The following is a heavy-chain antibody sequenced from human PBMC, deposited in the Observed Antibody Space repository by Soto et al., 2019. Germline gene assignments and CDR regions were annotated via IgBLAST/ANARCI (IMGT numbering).Heavy chain of an antibody. CDR3: AKDGEVGYSYGWGYFDY. V-gene: IGHV3-30*18. D-gene: IGHD5-18*01. CDR1: GFTFSSYG. J-gene: IGHJ4*02. Sequence: ESGGGVVQPGRSLRLSCAASGFTFSSYGMHWVRQAPGKGLEWVAVISYDGSNKYYADSVKGRFTISRDNSKNTLYLQMNSLRAEDTAVYYCAKDGEVGYSYGWGYFDYWGQGTLVTVSS. CDR2: ISYDGSNK.